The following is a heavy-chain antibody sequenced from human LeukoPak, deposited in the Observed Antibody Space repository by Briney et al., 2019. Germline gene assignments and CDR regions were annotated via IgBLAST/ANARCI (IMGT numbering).Heavy chain of an antibody. V-gene: IGHV4-59*01. J-gene: IGHJ4*02. Sequence: PSETLSLTCTVSGGSISSYYWSWIRQPPGKGLEWIGYIYYSGSTNYNPSLKSRVTISVDTSKNQFSLKLSSVTAADTAVYYCARAPPAYYYDSSGYYGRNEGYYFDYWGQGTLVTVSS. D-gene: IGHD3-22*01. CDR2: IYYSGST. CDR1: GGSISSYY. CDR3: ARAPPAYYYDSSGYYGRNEGYYFDY.